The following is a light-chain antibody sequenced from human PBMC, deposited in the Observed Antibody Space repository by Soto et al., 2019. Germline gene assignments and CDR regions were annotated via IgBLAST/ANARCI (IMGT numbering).Light chain of an antibody. Sequence: EIVLTQSPGTLSLSPVERATLSCRASQSVSSSYLAWYQQKPGQAPRLLIYGAYSRATGIPDRFSGSGSETDFTLTISRLEPEDFAVYYCQQYGTTRITFGQGTRLEIK. CDR1: QSVSSSY. J-gene: IGKJ5*01. CDR2: GAY. V-gene: IGKV3-20*01. CDR3: QQYGTTRIT.